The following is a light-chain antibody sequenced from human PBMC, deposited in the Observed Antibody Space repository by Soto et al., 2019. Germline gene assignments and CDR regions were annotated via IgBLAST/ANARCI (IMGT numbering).Light chain of an antibody. Sequence: DIQMTQSTSSLSASVGDRVTITCQASQDISNRLNWYQQKPGKAPKLLLNAAYNLEAGVPARFSGSGSATDFTFSISRLQPEDSSTYYCPQYVNLVTFGVGTNLEIK. CDR1: QDISNR. V-gene: IGKV1-33*01. CDR2: AAY. CDR3: PQYVNLVT. J-gene: IGKJ4*01.